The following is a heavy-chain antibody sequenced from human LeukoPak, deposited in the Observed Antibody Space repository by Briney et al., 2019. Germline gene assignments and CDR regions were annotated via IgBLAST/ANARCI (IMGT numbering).Heavy chain of an antibody. Sequence: PSETLSLTCAVYGGSFSGYYWSWIRQPPGKGLEWIGYIFYTGNSRYNPSLKSRVTISVETSKNQFSLKLTPVTAADTAVYYCARVGNYDDWFDPWGQGTLVTVPS. J-gene: IGHJ5*02. V-gene: IGHV4-59*01. D-gene: IGHD3-3*01. CDR2: IFYTGNS. CDR3: ARVGNYDDWFDP. CDR1: GGSFSGYY.